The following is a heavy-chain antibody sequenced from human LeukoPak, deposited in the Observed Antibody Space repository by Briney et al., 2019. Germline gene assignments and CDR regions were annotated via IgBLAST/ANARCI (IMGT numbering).Heavy chain of an antibody. CDR3: ARRYSSSWYDY. D-gene: IGHD6-13*01. J-gene: IGHJ4*02. Sequence: SETLSLTCTVSGGSISSYYWSWIRQPPGKGLEWIGYIYYSGSTNYNPSLKSRVTISVDTSKNQFSLKLSSVTAADTAVHYCARRYSSSWYDYWGQGTLVTVSS. CDR2: IYYSGST. V-gene: IGHV4-59*01. CDR1: GGSISSYY.